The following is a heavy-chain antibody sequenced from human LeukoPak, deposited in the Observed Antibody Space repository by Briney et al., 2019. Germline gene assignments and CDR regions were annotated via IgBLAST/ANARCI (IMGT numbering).Heavy chain of an antibody. J-gene: IGHJ4*02. CDR1: GYTFTNYY. D-gene: IGHD5-18*01. Sequence: ASVKVSCKASGYTFTNYYMHWVRQAPGQGLQWMGIINPSGGSTSYSQKFQGRVTMTRDTSTSTVYMELSSLRSEDTAVYYCATDLFHTAMVRDYWGQGTLVTVSS. V-gene: IGHV1-46*01. CDR2: INPSGGST. CDR3: ATDLFHTAMVRDY.